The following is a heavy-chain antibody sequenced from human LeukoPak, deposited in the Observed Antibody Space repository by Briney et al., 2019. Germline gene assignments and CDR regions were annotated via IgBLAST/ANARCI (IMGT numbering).Heavy chain of an antibody. Sequence: HPGGSLRLSCAASGFTFSSYAMNWVRQAPGKGLEWVSAISGSGGSTYYADSVKGRFTISRDNSKNTLYLQMNSLRAEDTAVYYCAKLSCSSTSCYADYWGQGTLVTVSS. CDR1: GFTFSSYA. V-gene: IGHV3-23*01. CDR2: ISGSGGST. D-gene: IGHD2-2*01. CDR3: AKLSCSSTSCYADY. J-gene: IGHJ4*02.